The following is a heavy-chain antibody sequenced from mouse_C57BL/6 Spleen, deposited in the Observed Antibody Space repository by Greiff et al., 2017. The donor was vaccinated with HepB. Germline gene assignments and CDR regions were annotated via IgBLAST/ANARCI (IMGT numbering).Heavy chain of an antibody. CDR2: IYPGDGDT. CDR1: GYAFSSYW. V-gene: IGHV1-80*01. CDR3: ASSGWLPSYYFDY. J-gene: IGHJ2*01. D-gene: IGHD2-3*01. Sequence: VQLQQSGAELVKPGASVKISCKASGYAFSSYWMNWVKQRPGKGLERIGQIYPGDGDTNYHGKFKGKATLTADKSSSTAYMQLSSLTSEDSAVYFCASSGWLPSYYFDYWGQGTTLTVSS.